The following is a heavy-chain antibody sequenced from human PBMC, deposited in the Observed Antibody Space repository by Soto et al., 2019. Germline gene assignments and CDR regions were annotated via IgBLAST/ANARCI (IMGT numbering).Heavy chain of an antibody. CDR1: GFTFDDYA. J-gene: IGHJ3*02. D-gene: IGHD3-3*01. V-gene: IGHV3-9*01. CDR3: AKIDVAISDAFDI. CDR2: ISWNSGSI. Sequence: LRLSCAASGFTFDDYAMHWVRQAPGKGLEWVSGISWNSGSIGYADSVKGRFTISRDNAKNSLYLQMNSLRAEDTALYYCAKIDVAISDAFDIWGQGTMVTVSS.